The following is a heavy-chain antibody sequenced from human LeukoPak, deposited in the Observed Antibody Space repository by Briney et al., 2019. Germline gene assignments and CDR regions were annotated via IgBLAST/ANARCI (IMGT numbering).Heavy chain of an antibody. V-gene: IGHV3-23*01. J-gene: IGHJ4*02. CDR1: GFTFSRNA. CDR2: ISGSGGST. Sequence: GGSLRLSCAASGFTFSRNAMIWVRQAPGKGLEWVSAISGSGGSTYYADSVKGRFTISRDNSKNTLYLQMNSLRAEDTAVYYCAKDWEVLLWFGEFSYFDYWGQGTLVTVSS. CDR3: AKDWEVLLWFGEFSYFDY. D-gene: IGHD3-10*01.